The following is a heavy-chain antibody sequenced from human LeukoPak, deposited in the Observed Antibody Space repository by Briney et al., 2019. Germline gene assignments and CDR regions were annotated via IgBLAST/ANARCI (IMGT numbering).Heavy chain of an antibody. CDR3: ARDMQQLDPEDY. CDR2: INPSGGST. V-gene: IGHV1-46*01. Sequence: GASVKVSCKASGYTLTSHYMHWVRQAPGQGLEWMGIINPSGGSTSYAQKFQGRVTMTRDTSTSTVYMELSSLRSEDTAVYYCARDMQQLDPEDYWGQGTLVTVSS. CDR1: GYTLTSHY. D-gene: IGHD6-13*01. J-gene: IGHJ4*02.